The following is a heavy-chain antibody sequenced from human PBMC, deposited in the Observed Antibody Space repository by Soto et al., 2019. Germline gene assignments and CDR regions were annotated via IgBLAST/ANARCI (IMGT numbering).Heavy chain of an antibody. D-gene: IGHD3-3*01. V-gene: IGHV4-34*01. CDR3: AREHGYYDFWSGYLLYYYGMDV. Sequence: SETLSLTCAVYGGSFSGYYWSWIRQPPGKGLEWIGEINHSGSTNYNPSLKSRVTISVDTSKNRFSLKLSSVTAADTAVYYCAREHGYYDFWSGYLLYYYGMDVWGQGTTVTVSS. CDR1: GGSFSGYY. J-gene: IGHJ6*02. CDR2: INHSGST.